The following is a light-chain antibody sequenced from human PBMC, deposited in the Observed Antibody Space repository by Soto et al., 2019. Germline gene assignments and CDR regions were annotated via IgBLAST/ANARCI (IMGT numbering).Light chain of an antibody. CDR1: LSVANAY. CDR2: GAS. V-gene: IGKV3-20*01. J-gene: IGKJ1*01. CDR3: QQYAASPRT. Sequence: EIVLTQSPGTLSLSPRERATLSCRASLSVANAYLAWYQHKVGQSPRLLIYGASNRAPGIPDRFSGSGSGTDFTLTISRLEPEDFAVYYCQQYAASPRTFGQGTQVEVK.